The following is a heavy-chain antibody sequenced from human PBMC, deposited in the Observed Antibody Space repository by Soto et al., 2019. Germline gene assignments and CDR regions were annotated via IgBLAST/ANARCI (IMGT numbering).Heavy chain of an antibody. CDR1: GWKFSGSA. Sequence: GGSLRLSYEASGWKFSGSAMHWVRQATGKGLEWVGRIRSKANSYATAYAASVKGRFTISRDDSKNTAYLQMNSLKTEDTAVYYCTRQLNIAVDNSASDYWGQGTLVTVSS. J-gene: IGHJ4*02. CDR3: TRQLNIAVDNSASDY. CDR2: IRSKANSYAT. V-gene: IGHV3-73*01. D-gene: IGHD6-19*01.